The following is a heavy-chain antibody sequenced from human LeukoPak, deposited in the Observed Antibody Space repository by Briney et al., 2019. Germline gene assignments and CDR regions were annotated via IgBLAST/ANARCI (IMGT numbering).Heavy chain of an antibody. V-gene: IGHV3-23*01. D-gene: IGHD4-17*01. CDR1: GFTFSSYA. CDR3: ARDLGDGDWGHYFDY. Sequence: GGSLRLSCAASGFTFSSYAMSWVRQAPGKGLEWVSAISGSGGSTYYADSVKGRFTIARDNSKNTLYLQMNSLRAEDTAVYYCARDLGDGDWGHYFDYWGQGTLVTVSS. J-gene: IGHJ4*02. CDR2: ISGSGGST.